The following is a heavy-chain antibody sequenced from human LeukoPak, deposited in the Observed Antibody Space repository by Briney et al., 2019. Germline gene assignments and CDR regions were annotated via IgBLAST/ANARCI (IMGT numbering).Heavy chain of an antibody. CDR2: ISSSSSYI. J-gene: IGHJ4*02. Sequence: GGSLRLSCAASGFTFSSYSMNWVRQAPGKGLEWVSSISSSSSYIYYADSVKGRFTISRDNAKNSLYLQMNSLRAEDTAVYYCARASLNDYYGSGSYKAWGQGTLVTVSS. D-gene: IGHD3-10*01. V-gene: IGHV3-21*01. CDR1: GFTFSSYS. CDR3: ARASLNDYYGSGSYKA.